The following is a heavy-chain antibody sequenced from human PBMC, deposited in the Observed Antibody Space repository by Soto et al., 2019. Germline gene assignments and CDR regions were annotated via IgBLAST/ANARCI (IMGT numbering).Heavy chain of an antibody. J-gene: IGHJ4*02. V-gene: IGHV1-69*12. CDR1: GGTFSSYA. CDR3: ARHTIEMATTYFDY. Sequence: QVQLVQSGAEVKKPGSSVKVSCKASGGTFSSYAISWVRQAPGQGLEWMGGIIPIFGTANYAQKFQGRVTITADESMSTAYMELSSLRSEETAVYYCARHTIEMATTYFDYWGQGTLVTVSS. D-gene: IGHD5-12*01. CDR2: IIPIFGTA.